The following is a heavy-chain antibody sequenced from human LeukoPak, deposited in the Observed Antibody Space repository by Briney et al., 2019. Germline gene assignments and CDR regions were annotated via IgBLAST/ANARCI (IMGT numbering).Heavy chain of an antibody. D-gene: IGHD2-21*01. CDR1: GGSISSSGYY. J-gene: IGHJ4*02. CDR2: VYYTGST. Sequence: SETLSLTCTVSGGSISSSGYYWGWIRQPPGKGLEWVGSVYYTGSTFYNPSLKSRVTTSVDTSKNHFSLNLSSVTAADTAVYYCATVIPGNDYWGQGTLVSVSS. V-gene: IGHV4-39*02. CDR3: ATVIPGNDY.